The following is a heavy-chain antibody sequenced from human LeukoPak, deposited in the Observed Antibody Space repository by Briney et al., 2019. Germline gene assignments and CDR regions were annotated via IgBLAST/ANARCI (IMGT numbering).Heavy chain of an antibody. CDR3: ARRRIYSGSYYVQWSGAFDI. CDR1: GYTFTSYY. V-gene: IGHV1-46*01. J-gene: IGHJ3*02. CDR2: INPSGGST. Sequence: PGASVKVSCKASGYTFTSYYMHWVRQAPGQGLEWMGIINPSGGSTSYAQKFQGRVTMTRDMSTSTVYMELSSLRSEDTAVYYCARRRIYSGSYYVQWSGAFDIWGQGTMVTVSS. D-gene: IGHD1-26*01.